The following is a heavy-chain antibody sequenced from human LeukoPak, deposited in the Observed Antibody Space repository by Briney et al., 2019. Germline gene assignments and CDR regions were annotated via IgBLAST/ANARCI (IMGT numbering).Heavy chain of an antibody. CDR1: GFTFDDYA. CDR3: AKDRGTGTTYFDY. Sequence: GGSLRLSCAASGFTFDDYAMHWVRQAPGKGLEWVSGISWNSGSIGYADSVKGRFTISRDNAKNSLYLQMNSLRAEDTALYYCAKDRGTGTTYFDYWGQGTLVTVSS. CDR2: ISWNSGSI. D-gene: IGHD1-1*01. J-gene: IGHJ4*02. V-gene: IGHV3-9*01.